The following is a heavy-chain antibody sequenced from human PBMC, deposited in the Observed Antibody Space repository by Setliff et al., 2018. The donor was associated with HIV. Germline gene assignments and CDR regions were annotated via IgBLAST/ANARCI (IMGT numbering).Heavy chain of an antibody. CDR3: ARVSYDYASYYMDV. V-gene: IGHV4-38-2*01. J-gene: IGHJ6*03. Sequence: LSLTCAVSGYSISSGYYWGWIRQPPGKGLEWIGTIYQSGSTYYNPSLKSRVTISLDTSKNQFSLKLSSVTAADTAVYYCARVSYDYASYYMDVWGKGTTVTVSS. CDR1: GYSISSGYY. D-gene: IGHD3-16*01. CDR2: IYQSGST.